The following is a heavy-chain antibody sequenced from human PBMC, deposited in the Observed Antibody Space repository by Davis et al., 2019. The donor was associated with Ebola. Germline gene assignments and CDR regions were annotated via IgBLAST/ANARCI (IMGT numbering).Heavy chain of an antibody. Sequence: GESLKISCAASGFTFSSYWMTWVRQAPGKGLEWVANIKQDGSEKYYVDSVKGRFTISRDNAKNSLYLQMNSLRAEDTAVYYCAREAGSSSSLYFYGMDVWGQGTRSPSP. D-gene: IGHD6-6*01. CDR1: GFTFSSYW. CDR3: AREAGSSSSLYFYGMDV. J-gene: IGHJ6*02. V-gene: IGHV3-7*01. CDR2: IKQDGSEK.